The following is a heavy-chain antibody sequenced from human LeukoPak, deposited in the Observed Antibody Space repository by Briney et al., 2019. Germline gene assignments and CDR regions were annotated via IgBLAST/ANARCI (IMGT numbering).Heavy chain of an antibody. Sequence: PGGSLRLSCAASGFTFSVYSMNWVRQAPGEGLEWISYIGGSSDIIHYADSVKGRFTISRDNAKNSLYLQMNSLRAEDTAVYYCARAGPGHDNWFDPWGQGVLVTVSS. CDR1: GFTFSVYS. V-gene: IGHV3-48*04. D-gene: IGHD1-14*01. CDR3: ARAGPGHDNWFDP. CDR2: IGGSSDII. J-gene: IGHJ5*02.